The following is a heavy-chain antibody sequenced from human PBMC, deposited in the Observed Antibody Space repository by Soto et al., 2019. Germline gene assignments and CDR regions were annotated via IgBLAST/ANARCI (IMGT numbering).Heavy chain of an antibody. D-gene: IGHD6-13*01. Sequence: ENMSVTCTVSGGSITRYYWRSSLQPPGKRQEWIAYIYYSGGINKNPSLKSRVTMSVDTSKNQFSLNLSSVSAADTAVYYCVAIPAAGNGVGWFAPWGPGPLVTVS. CDR3: VAIPAAGNGVGWFAP. V-gene: IGHV4-59*08. J-gene: IGHJ5*02. CDR1: GGSITRYY. CDR2: IYYSGGI.